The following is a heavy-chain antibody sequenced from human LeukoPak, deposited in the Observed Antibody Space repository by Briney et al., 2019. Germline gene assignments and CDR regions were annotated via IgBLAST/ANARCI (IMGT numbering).Heavy chain of an antibody. CDR2: IYYSGST. J-gene: IGHJ4*02. CDR1: GYSISSYS. D-gene: IGHD3-10*01. Sequence: SETLSLTCTVSGYSISSYSWSWVRQPPGRGLEWIGYIYYSGSTTCNPSLKSRVTISLDTSKNQFSLKLSSVTAADTAVYYCAGDYGSGSYRFDYWGQGTLVTVSS. V-gene: IGHV4-59*12. CDR3: AGDYGSGSYRFDY.